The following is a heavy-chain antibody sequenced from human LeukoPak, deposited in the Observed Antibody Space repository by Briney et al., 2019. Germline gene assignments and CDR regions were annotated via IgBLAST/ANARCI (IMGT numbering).Heavy chain of an antibody. V-gene: IGHV4-34*01. J-gene: IGHJ3*02. D-gene: IGHD3-10*01. CDR1: GGSFSGYY. Sequence: SETLSLTCAVYGGSFSGYYWNWFRQSPGRGLEWIGEINHSGSTNYNPSLESRVTLSLDTSKNHFSLNVRSVTAADTAVYYCARNEVGAPDAFHIWGQGTMVTVSS. CDR2: INHSGST. CDR3: ARNEVGAPDAFHI.